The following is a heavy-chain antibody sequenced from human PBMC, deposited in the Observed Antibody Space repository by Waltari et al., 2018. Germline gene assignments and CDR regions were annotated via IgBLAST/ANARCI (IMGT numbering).Heavy chain of an antibody. CDR2: IYYSGST. CDR3: ARDSGSRTYTP. D-gene: IGHD2-2*02. J-gene: IGHJ5*02. V-gene: IGHV4-59*01. Sequence: QVQLQESGPGLVKPSETLSLTCPVPGGPISNYYRCWVRQPPGKGLEWIGYIYYSGSTNYNPSLKSRVTISVDTSKNQFSLKLNSVTAADTAVYYCARDSGSRTYTPWGQGTLVTVSS. CDR1: GGPISNYY.